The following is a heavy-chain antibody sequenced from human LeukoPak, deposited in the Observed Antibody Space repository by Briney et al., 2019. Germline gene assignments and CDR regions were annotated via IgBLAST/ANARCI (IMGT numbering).Heavy chain of an antibody. CDR1: GDSISSTSYY. CDR3: ATIDFYDSSGYKYSFDY. Sequence: SETLSLTCTVSGDSISSTSYYWGCIRQPPGKGLEWIGSIYYSGSTYYNPSLKSRVTISVDTSKNEFSLKLSSVTAADTAVYYCATIDFYDSSGYKYSFDYWGQGTLVTVSS. J-gene: IGHJ4*02. V-gene: IGHV4-39*01. CDR2: IYYSGST. D-gene: IGHD3-22*01.